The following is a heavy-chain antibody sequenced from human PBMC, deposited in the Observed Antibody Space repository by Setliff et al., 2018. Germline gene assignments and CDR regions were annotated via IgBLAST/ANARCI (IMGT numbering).Heavy chain of an antibody. CDR2: ISTSSSTI. Sequence: GGSLRLSCVASGFSISNYWMAWVRQAPGKGLEWISYISTSSSTIYYADSVKGRFTISRDNANHTLYLHMNSLRADDTAVYYCARLALTGYNSIGDYYALEYYYNMGVWGKGTTVTVSS. CDR3: ARLALTGYNSIGDYYALEYYYNMGV. J-gene: IGHJ6*03. V-gene: IGHV3-48*01. CDR1: GFSISNYW. D-gene: IGHD3-22*01.